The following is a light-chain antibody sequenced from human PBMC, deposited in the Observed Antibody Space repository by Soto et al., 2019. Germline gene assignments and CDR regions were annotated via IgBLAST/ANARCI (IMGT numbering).Light chain of an antibody. CDR2: AAS. CDR1: QSISSW. CDR3: LQEYSYPWP. Sequence: IQMTQSPSTLSASAGERATITCRASQSISSWLSWYQQKPGKAPKLLIYAASSLQSGVPSGFSGSGSGTDFTLTIISLQPEEFATYYCLQEYSYPWPFGRGTKVDIK. V-gene: IGKV1-6*01. J-gene: IGKJ1*01.